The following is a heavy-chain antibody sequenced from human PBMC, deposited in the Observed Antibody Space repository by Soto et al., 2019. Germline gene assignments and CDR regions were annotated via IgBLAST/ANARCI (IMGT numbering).Heavy chain of an antibody. D-gene: IGHD3-10*01. J-gene: IGHJ6*02. CDR1: GGSISSGDYY. V-gene: IGHV4-30-4*01. CDR3: ARDAWTVVRGLPISGGLDV. CDR2: ISNSGTA. Sequence: QVQLQESGPGLVRPSQTLSLTCTVSGGSISSGDYYWSWIRQAPGKGLEWIGYISNSGTAYYNPSIKSRVTISVATSKNQCSLKLSSVTVADTAVYSCARDAWTVVRGLPISGGLDVWGQGTTVTVSS.